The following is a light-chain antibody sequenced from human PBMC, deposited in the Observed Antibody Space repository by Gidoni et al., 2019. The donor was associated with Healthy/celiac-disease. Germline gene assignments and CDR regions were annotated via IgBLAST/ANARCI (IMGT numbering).Light chain of an antibody. Sequence: QSALTQPRSVSGSPGQSVTISCTGTSSDVGGYNYVSWYQQHPGKAPKLMIYDVSKRPSGVPDRLSGLQAEDEADYYCCSYAGSYTWVFGGGTKLTVL. CDR1: SSDVGGYNY. V-gene: IGLV2-11*01. J-gene: IGLJ3*02. CDR3: CSYAGSYTWV. CDR2: DVS.